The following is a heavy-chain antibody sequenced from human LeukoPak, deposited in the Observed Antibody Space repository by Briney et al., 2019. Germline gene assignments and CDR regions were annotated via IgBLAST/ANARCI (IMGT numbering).Heavy chain of an antibody. CDR3: ARDQEGFDY. V-gene: IGHV1-46*01. CDR1: GYTFTSYG. CDR2: IYPRDGST. J-gene: IGHJ4*02. Sequence: ASVKVSCKASGYTFTSYGISWVRQAPGQGLEWMGMIYPRDGSTSYAQKFQGRVTVTRDTSTSTVHMELSGLRSEDTAVYYCARDQEGFDYWGQGTLVTVSS.